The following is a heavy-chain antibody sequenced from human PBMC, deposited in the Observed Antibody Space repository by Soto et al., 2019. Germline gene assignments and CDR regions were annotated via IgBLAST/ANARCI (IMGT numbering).Heavy chain of an antibody. J-gene: IGHJ5*02. CDR1: GYTFTGHY. V-gene: IGHV1-2*04. Sequence: ASVKVSCKASGYTFTGHYMHWVRQAPGQGLEWMGWINPNSGGTNYAQKFQGWVTMTRDTSISTAYMELSRLRSDDTAVYYCARSQYAVATRWFDPWGQGTLVTVSS. D-gene: IGHD5-12*01. CDR2: INPNSGGT. CDR3: ARSQYAVATRWFDP.